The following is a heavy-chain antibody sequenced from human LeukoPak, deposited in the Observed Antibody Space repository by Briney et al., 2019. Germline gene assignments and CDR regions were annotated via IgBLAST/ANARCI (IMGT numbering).Heavy chain of an antibody. CDR2: MNPNSGNT. Sequence: ASVKVSCKASGYTFTSYDINWVRQATGQGLEWMGWMNPNSGNTGYAQKFQGRVTITRNTSISTAYMELSSLRSEDTAVYYCARGRAFTIFGEVTPYNWFDPWGQGTLVTVSS. CDR1: GYTFTSYD. CDR3: ARGRAFTIFGEVTPYNWFDP. V-gene: IGHV1-8*03. J-gene: IGHJ5*02. D-gene: IGHD3-3*01.